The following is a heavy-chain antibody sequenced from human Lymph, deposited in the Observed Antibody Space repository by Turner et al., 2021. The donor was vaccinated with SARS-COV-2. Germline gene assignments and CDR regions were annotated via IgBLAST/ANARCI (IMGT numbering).Heavy chain of an antibody. CDR2: ISVSGSSA. D-gene: IGHD2-2*01. J-gene: IGHJ4*02. V-gene: IGHV3-23*01. CDR3: AKRKYQLLAGDFDY. CDR1: GFTFSSYA. Sequence: EVQLLESGGGLVQPGGSLRLSCAASGFTFSSYAMSWVGQAPGKGLEWVSSISVSGSSAYYAVSVKCRFTSSRDNSKNTLYLQMNSLRAEDTAVYYCAKRKYQLLAGDFDYWGQGTLVTVSS.